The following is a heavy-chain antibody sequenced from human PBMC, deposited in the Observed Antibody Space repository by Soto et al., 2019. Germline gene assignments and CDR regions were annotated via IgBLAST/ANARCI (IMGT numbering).Heavy chain of an antibody. J-gene: IGHJ6*03. V-gene: IGHV4-59*08. Sequence: SETLSLTCTVSGGSISSYYWSWIRQPPGKGLEWIGYIYYSGSTNYNPSLKSRVTISVDTSKNQFSLKLSSVTAADTAVYYCARMAENDYDFWSGYYRQLKSPYYYYYMDVWGKGTTVTVSS. CDR3: ARMAENDYDFWSGYYRQLKSPYYYYYMDV. CDR2: IYYSGST. D-gene: IGHD3-3*01. CDR1: GGSISSYY.